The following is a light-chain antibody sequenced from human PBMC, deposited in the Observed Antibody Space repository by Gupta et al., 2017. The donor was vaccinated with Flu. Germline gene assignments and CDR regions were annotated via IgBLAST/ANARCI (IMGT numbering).Light chain of an antibody. Sequence: PSAVSASVGDRVTITCRASDYIDNWLAWYQQKPGKAPKLLIYGASSLRGEVPSRFSGSGSGTEFTLTISSLQSEDFATYYCQQAWSFPPTFGPGTKVDIK. CDR1: DYIDNW. J-gene: IGKJ1*01. V-gene: IGKV1-12*01. CDR2: GAS. CDR3: QQAWSFPPT.